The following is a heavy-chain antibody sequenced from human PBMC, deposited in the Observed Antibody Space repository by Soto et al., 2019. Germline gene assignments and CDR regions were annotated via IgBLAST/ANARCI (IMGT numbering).Heavy chain of an antibody. Sequence: QVPLVQSGAKVKKPGASVKVSCKASGNTFTSYEIKWVRQATGQGLEWMGWMNPNSGNPGYAQKFQGKVTMTRNTAISTAYMGLRSLRSEDTSVYYCARGSGGYTIFGVVVIHGWFDAWGQGTLDAFSS. V-gene: IGHV1-8*01. CDR3: ARGSGGYTIFGVVVIHGWFDA. CDR1: GNTFTSYE. J-gene: IGHJ5*02. D-gene: IGHD3-3*01. CDR2: MNPNSGNP.